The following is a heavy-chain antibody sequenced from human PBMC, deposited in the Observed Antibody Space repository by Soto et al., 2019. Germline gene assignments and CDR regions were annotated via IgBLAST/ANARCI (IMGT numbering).Heavy chain of an antibody. CDR3: SRDRVYCCSSAFDI. J-gene: IGHJ3*02. D-gene: IGHD6-6*01. CDR2: IKQDGSEK. CDR1: GFTFSSYW. V-gene: IGHV3-7*01. Sequence: GGSLRLSCAASGFTFSSYWMSWVRQAPGKGLEWVANIKQDGSEKYYVDSVKGRFTISRDNAKNSLYLQMNSLRAEDTAVYYCSRDRVYCCSSAFDIWGQGTMVTVSS.